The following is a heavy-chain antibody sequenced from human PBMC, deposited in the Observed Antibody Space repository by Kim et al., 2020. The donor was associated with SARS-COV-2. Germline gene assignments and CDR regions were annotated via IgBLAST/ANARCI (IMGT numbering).Heavy chain of an antibody. Sequence: SETLSLTCAVYGGSFSGYYWSWIRQPPGKGLEWIGEINHSGSTNYNPSLKSRVTISVDTSKNQFSLKLSSVTAADTAVYYCARGPSVGATGASQDYWGQGTLVTVSS. J-gene: IGHJ4*02. CDR2: INHSGST. CDR1: GGSFSGYY. V-gene: IGHV4-34*01. D-gene: IGHD1-26*01. CDR3: ARGPSVGATGASQDY.